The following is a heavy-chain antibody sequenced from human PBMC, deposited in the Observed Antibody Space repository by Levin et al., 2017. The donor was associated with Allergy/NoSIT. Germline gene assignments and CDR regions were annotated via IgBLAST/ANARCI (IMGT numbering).Heavy chain of an antibody. CDR2: IIPIFGTA. CDR3: ARERGYYYGSGSYEIDY. CDR1: GGTFSSYA. D-gene: IGHD3-10*01. J-gene: IGHJ4*02. Sequence: SVKVSCKASGGTFSSYAISWVRQAPGQGLEWMGGIIPIFGTANYAQKFQGRVTITADESTSTAYMELSSLRSEDTAVYYCARERGYYYGSGSYEIDYWGQGTLVTVSS. V-gene: IGHV1-69*13.